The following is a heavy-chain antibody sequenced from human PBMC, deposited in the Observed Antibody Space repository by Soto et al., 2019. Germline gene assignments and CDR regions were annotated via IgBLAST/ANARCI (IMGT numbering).Heavy chain of an antibody. D-gene: IGHD6-19*01. CDR1: GFTFSSYG. Sequence: GGSLRLSCAASGFTFSSYGMHWVRQAPGKGLEWVAVISYDGSNKYYADSVKGRFTISRDNSKNTLYLQMNSLRAEDTAVYYCAKDLNGGYSSDYYYYGMDVWGQGTTVTVSS. V-gene: IGHV3-30*18. CDR2: ISYDGSNK. J-gene: IGHJ6*02. CDR3: AKDLNGGYSSDYYYYGMDV.